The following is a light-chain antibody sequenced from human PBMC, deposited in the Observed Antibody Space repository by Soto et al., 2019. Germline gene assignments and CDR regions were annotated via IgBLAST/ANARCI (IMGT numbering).Light chain of an antibody. J-gene: IGKJ2*01. V-gene: IGKV1-8*01. CDR2: AAS. Sequence: AIRMTQSPSSFSASTGDRVTITCRASQGISSYLAWYQQKPGKAPKLLIYAASTLQSGVPSRFSGSGSGTDFTLTISCLHSEDFANYYCQQYYSYPPYSFGQGTKREIK. CDR1: QGISSY. CDR3: QQYYSYPPYS.